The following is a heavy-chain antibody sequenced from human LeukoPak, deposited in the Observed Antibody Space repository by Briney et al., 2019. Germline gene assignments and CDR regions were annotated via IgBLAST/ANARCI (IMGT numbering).Heavy chain of an antibody. CDR3: VRDRAEGRAWVEFDP. CDR2: VYSDGVT. CDR1: GFTVSSYG. J-gene: IGHJ5*02. V-gene: IGHV3-66*02. Sequence: QPGGSLRLSCAASGFTVSSYGMSWVRQAPGKGPEWVSLVYSDGVTRYADSVQGRFTISRDNSKNTVYLQMNNLRVEDTAVYHCVRDRAEGRAWVEFDPWGQGILVTVSS.